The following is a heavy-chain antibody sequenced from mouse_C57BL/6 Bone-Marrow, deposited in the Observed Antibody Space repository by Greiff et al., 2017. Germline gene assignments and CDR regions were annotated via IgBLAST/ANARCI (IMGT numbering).Heavy chain of an antibody. CDR1: GFTFSDYG. J-gene: IGHJ4*01. CDR2: ISNLAYSI. D-gene: IGHD3-2*02. CDR3: ARQLSYAMDY. V-gene: IGHV5-15*01. Sequence: EVKLVESGGGLVQPGGSLKLSCAASGFTFSDYGMAWVRQAPRKGPEWVAFISNLAYSIYYAATVTGRFTISRENAKNTLYLEMSSLRSEDTAMYYCARQLSYAMDYWGQGTSVTVSS.